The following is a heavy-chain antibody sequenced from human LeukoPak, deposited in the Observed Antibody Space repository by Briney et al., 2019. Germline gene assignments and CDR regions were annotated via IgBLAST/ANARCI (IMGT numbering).Heavy chain of an antibody. CDR2: IYYSGST. CDR3: ARENKLRGDYYYYMDV. Sequence: ASETLSLTCTVSGGSISSSSYYWGWIRQPPGKGLEWIGSIYYSGSTYYNPSLKSRVTISVDTSKNQFSLKLSSVTAADTAVYYCARENKLRGDYYYYMDVWGKGTTVTVSS. J-gene: IGHJ6*03. V-gene: IGHV4-39*07. CDR1: GGSISSSSYY. D-gene: IGHD5-12*01.